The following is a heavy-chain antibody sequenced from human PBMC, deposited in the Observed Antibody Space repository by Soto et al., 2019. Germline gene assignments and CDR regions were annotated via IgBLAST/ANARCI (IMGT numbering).Heavy chain of an antibody. CDR2: IWYDGSNK. V-gene: IGHV3-33*01. J-gene: IGHJ1*01. CDR1: VFTFSSYV. D-gene: IGHD4-17*01. Sequence: PCGSLILSCAASVFTFSSYVMHWVRQAPGKGLEWVAVIWYDGSNKYYADSVKGRFTISRDNSKNTLYLQMNSLRAEDTAVYYCARGTTVTTYGAEYFQHWGQGTLVTVSS. CDR3: ARGTTVTTYGAEYFQH.